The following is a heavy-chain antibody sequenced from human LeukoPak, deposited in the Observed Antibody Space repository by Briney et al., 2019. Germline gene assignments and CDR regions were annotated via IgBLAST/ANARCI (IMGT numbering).Heavy chain of an antibody. CDR1: GFTFSSYW. CDR2: INSDGSSR. J-gene: IGHJ4*02. Sequence: GGSLRLSCAASGFTFSSYWMHWVRQAPGKGLVWVSRINSDGSSRSYADSVKGRFTISRDSGKNSVYLQMNSLTTDDTAFYFCAKEWDTMFFDYWGQGALVTVSS. D-gene: IGHD3-10*02. V-gene: IGHV3-74*01. CDR3: AKEWDTMFFDY.